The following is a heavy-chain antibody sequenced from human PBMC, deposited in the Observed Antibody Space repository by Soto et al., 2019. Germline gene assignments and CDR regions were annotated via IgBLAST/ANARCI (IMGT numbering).Heavy chain of an antibody. J-gene: IGHJ4*02. Sequence: SQTLSLTCAISADTVSSNSAAWNWIRQSPSRGLEWLGRTHYRSKWYNDYAVSVKSRITINPDTSKNQFSLQLNSVTPEDTAVYYCGRSVRGHVVKYFDYWGQGTLVTVSS. CDR3: GRSVRGHVVKYFDY. V-gene: IGHV6-1*01. CDR1: ADTVSSNSAA. D-gene: IGHD3-10*01. CDR2: THYRSKWYN.